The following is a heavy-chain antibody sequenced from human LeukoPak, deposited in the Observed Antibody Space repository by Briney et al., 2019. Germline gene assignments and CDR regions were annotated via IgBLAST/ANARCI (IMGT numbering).Heavy chain of an antibody. CDR1: GFTFDDYG. Sequence: GGSLRLSRAASGFTFDDYGMSWVRQAPGKGLEWVSGINWNGGSTGYADSVKGRFTISRDNAKNSLYLQMNSLRAEDTALYYCARDGSSSSYDPYYFDYWGQGTLVTVSS. D-gene: IGHD6-6*01. J-gene: IGHJ4*02. CDR3: ARDGSSSSYDPYYFDY. V-gene: IGHV3-20*04. CDR2: INWNGGST.